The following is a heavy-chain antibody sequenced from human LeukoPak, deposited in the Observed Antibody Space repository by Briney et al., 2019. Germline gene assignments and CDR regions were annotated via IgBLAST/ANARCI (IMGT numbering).Heavy chain of an antibody. CDR1: GGSISSSSYY. CDR3: ARDPVAGTGIDY. Sequence: SETLSLTCTVSGGSISSSSYYWGWIRQPPGKGLEWIGSIYYSGSTYYNPSLKSRVTISVDTSKNQFSLKLSSVAAADTAVYYCARDPVAGTGIDYWGQGTLVTVSS. D-gene: IGHD6-19*01. V-gene: IGHV4-39*07. CDR2: IYYSGST. J-gene: IGHJ4*02.